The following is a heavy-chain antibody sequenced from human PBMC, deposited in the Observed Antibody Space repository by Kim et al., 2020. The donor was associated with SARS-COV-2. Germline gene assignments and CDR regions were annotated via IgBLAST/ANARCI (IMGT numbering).Heavy chain of an antibody. CDR1: GYTFTSYY. CDR2: INPSGGST. Sequence: ASVKVSCKASGYTFTSYYMHWVRQAPGQGLEWMGIINPSGGSTSYAQKFQGRVTMTRDTSTSTVYMELSSLRSEDTAVYYCATPLSSVWVVTAILGSGDYYCGMDVWGQGTTVTVSS. D-gene: IGHD2-21*02. J-gene: IGHJ6*02. CDR3: ATPLSSVWVVTAILGSGDYYCGMDV. V-gene: IGHV1-46*01.